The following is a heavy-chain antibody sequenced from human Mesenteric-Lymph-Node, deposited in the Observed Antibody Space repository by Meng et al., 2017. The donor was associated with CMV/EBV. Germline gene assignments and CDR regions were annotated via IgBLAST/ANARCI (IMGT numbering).Heavy chain of an antibody. CDR1: GCTFRKYA. CDR3: ARGPYCSSTSCPHWFDP. J-gene: IGHJ5*02. Sequence: SVTVSCKASGCTFRKYAISWMRQAPGQGLEWMGGIIPILGIANYAQKFQGRVTITADKSTSTAYMELSSLRSEDTAVYYCARGPYCSSTSCPHWFDPWGQGTLVTVSS. CDR2: IIPILGIA. V-gene: IGHV1-69*10. D-gene: IGHD2-2*01.